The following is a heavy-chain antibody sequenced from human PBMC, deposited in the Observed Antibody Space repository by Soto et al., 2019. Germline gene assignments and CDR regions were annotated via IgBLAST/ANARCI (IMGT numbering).Heavy chain of an antibody. CDR2: ISYAGTNK. Sequence: PGPALRLSCAASGFTFSSYGMHFVRQAPGKGLECVYGISYAGTNKYYADSVKGRFTIYRDNSGNTLYLEMSSLRGEDTAVYYGAKDQSSIFRSGAGMVVWGLGTTVTVSS. CDR3: AKDQSSIFRSGAGMVV. D-gene: IGHD3-3*01. V-gene: IGHV3-30*18. J-gene: IGHJ6*02. CDR1: GFTFSSYG.